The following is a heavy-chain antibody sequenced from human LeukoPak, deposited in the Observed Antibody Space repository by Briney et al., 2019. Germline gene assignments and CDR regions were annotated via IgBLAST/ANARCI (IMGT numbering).Heavy chain of an antibody. CDR3: AKCFWSGYYTGYYFDY. V-gene: IGHV3-23*01. J-gene: IGHJ4*02. D-gene: IGHD3-3*01. CDR1: GFTFSSYA. CDR2: IRGSGGST. Sequence: PGGSLRLSCAASGFTFSSYAMSWVRQAPGKGLEWVSAIRGSGGSTYYADSVKGRFTISRDNSKNTLYLQMNSLRAADTAVYYCAKCFWSGYYTGYYFDYWGQGTLVTVSS.